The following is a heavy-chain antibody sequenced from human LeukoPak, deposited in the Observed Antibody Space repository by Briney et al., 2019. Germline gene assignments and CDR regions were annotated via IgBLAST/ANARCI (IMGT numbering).Heavy chain of an antibody. CDR2: IIPIFGTA. J-gene: IGHJ6*02. D-gene: IGHD5-24*01. CDR1: GGTFSSYA. Sequence: GASVKVSCKASGGTFSSYAISWVRQAPGQGLEWMGGIIPIFGTANYAQKFQGRVTITADESTSTAYMELSSLRSEDTAVYYCASGIGYRYYYYYGMDVWGQGTTVTVSS. V-gene: IGHV1-69*13. CDR3: ASGIGYRYYYYYGMDV.